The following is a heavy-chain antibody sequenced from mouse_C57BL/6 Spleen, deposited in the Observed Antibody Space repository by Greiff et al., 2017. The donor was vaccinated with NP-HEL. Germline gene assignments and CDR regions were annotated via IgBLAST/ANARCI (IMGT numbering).Heavy chain of an antibody. V-gene: IGHV1-50*01. Sequence: QVQLQQPGAELVKPGASVKLSCKASGYTFTSYWMQWVKQRPGQGLEWIGEIDPSDSYTNYNQKFKGKATLTVDTSSSTAYMQLSSLTSEDSAVYYCAGGNYLLDYWGQGTSVTVSS. CDR2: IDPSDSYT. D-gene: IGHD2-1*01. J-gene: IGHJ4*01. CDR1: GYTFTSYW. CDR3: AGGNYLLDY.